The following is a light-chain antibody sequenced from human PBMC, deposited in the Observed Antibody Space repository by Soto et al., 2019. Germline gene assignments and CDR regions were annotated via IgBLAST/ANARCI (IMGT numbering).Light chain of an antibody. CDR1: SSDVGGYNY. CDR3: NSYAGSNNWV. CDR2: EVS. V-gene: IGLV2-8*01. Sequence: QSALTQPPSASGSPGQSVTISCTGTSSDVGGYNYVSWYQQHPGKAPKLMIYEVSKRPSGVPDRFSGSKSGNTASLTVSGLNAEDEADYYCNSYAGSNNWVFGGGTKLTVL. J-gene: IGLJ3*02.